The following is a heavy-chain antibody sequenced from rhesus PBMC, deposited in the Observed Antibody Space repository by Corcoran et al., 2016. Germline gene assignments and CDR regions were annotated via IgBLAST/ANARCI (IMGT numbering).Heavy chain of an antibody. CDR3: ARYRETYSSWSPYNRFDV. D-gene: IGHD6-13*01. V-gene: IGHV4-80*01. J-gene: IGHJ5-1*01. Sequence: QVQLQESGPGLVKPSETLSLTCAVSGGSFSSYWWSWIRQPPGKGLEWIGEINGNSGSNNYNPSLKSGVTISKDASKNQLSLKLSSVTAADTAVYYCARYRETYSSWSPYNRFDVWGPGVLVTVSS. CDR1: GGSFSSYW. CDR2: INGNSGSN.